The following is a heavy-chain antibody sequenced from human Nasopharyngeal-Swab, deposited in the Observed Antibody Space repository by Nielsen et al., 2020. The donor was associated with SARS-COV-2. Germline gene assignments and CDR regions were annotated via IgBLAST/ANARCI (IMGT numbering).Heavy chain of an antibody. D-gene: IGHD6-13*01. V-gene: IGHV3-48*02. J-gene: IGHJ4*02. CDR1: GFTFNSYG. CDR3: ARNLASRSSSWCFDY. CDR2: ISGSTGTI. Sequence: GESLKISCAASGFTFNSYGMNWVRQAPAKGLQWVSYISGSTGTIYYADSVKGRFTISRDNAKNSLYLQMNSLREEDTAVYYCARNLASRSSSWCFDYWGQGTLVTVSS.